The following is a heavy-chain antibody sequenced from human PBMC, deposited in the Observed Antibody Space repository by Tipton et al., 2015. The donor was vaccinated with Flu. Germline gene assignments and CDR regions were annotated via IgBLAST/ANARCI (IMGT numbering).Heavy chain of an antibody. J-gene: IGHJ6*02. Sequence: LRLSCTVSGGSISSYYWSWIRQPAGKGLEWIGRIYTSGSTNYNPSLKSRVTMSVDTSKNQFSLKLSSVTAADTAVYYCARGGAADGFYYYYGMDVWGQGTTVTASS. CDR2: IYTSGST. V-gene: IGHV4-4*07. D-gene: IGHD6-13*01. CDR1: GGSISSYY. CDR3: ARGGAADGFYYYYGMDV.